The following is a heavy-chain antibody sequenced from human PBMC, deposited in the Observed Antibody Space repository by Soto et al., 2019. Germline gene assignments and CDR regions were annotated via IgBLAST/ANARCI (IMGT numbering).Heavy chain of an antibody. CDR1: RFTFSDHY. V-gene: IGHV3-11*04. CDR3: ASFGYSSSWSGYYGMDV. D-gene: IGHD6-13*01. CDR2: ISSSGNTI. Sequence: GGSLRLSCAASRFTFSDHYMSWIRQAPGKGLEWISYISSSGNTISYADSVKGRFTTSRDNAKNSLYLQMNSLRAEDTAVYYCASFGYSSSWSGYYGMDVWGQGTTVTVSS. J-gene: IGHJ6*02.